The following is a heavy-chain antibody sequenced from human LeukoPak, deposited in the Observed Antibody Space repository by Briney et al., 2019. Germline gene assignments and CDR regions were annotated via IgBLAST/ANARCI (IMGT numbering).Heavy chain of an antibody. Sequence: PGGSLRLSCAASGFTFSSYAMNWVRQAPGKGLEWVSIISYSGDVTYYADSVKGRFTISRDNSKNTLYLQMSSLRADDTAVYYCVREIRSSSSYWGQGTLVIVSS. CDR3: VREIRSSSSY. CDR1: GFTFSSYA. D-gene: IGHD6-19*01. V-gene: IGHV3-23*01. CDR2: ISYSGDVT. J-gene: IGHJ4*02.